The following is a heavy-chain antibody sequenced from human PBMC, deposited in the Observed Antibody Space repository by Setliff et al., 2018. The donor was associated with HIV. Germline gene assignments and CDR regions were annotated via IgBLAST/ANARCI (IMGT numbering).Heavy chain of an antibody. CDR1: GGSFSGYY. CDR3: ARVVGTRAVDY. J-gene: IGHJ4*02. Sequence: SETLSLTCAVYGGSFSGYYWSWIRQPPGKGLEWIGEINHSGSTNYNQSLKSRVTISVDTSKNQFSLKLSSVTAADTAVYYCARVVGTRAVDYWGQGTLVTVSS. V-gene: IGHV4-34*01. CDR2: INHSGST. D-gene: IGHD2-21*02.